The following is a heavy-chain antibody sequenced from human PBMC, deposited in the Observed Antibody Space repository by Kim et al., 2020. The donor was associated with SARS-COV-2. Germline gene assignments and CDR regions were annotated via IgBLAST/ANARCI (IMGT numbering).Heavy chain of an antibody. CDR2: IWYDGSNK. D-gene: IGHD2-2*01. V-gene: IGHV3-33*01. CDR3: ARGKLPAAMFYYYGMDV. CDR1: GFTFSSYG. Sequence: GGSLRLSCAASGFTFSSYGMHWVRQAPGKGLEWVAVIWYDGSNKYYADSVKGRFTISRDNSKNTLYLQMNSLRAEDTAVYYCARGKLPAAMFYYYGMDVWGQGTTVTVSS. J-gene: IGHJ6*02.